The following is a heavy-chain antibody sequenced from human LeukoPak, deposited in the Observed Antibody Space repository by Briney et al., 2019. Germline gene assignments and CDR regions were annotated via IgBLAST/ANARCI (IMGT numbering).Heavy chain of an antibody. CDR2: IYYSGST. Sequence: SETLSLTCTVSGGSISSSSYYWGWIRQPPGKGLEWIGTIYYSGSTYYNPSLKSRVTISVDTSKNQFSLKLSSVTAADTAVYYCARRGMAAAGFFDCWGQGTLVTVSS. CDR1: GGSISSSSYY. CDR3: ARRGMAAAGFFDC. V-gene: IGHV4-39*01. J-gene: IGHJ4*02. D-gene: IGHD6-13*01.